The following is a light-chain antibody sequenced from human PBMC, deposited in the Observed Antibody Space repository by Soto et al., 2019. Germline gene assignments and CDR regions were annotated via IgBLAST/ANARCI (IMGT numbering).Light chain of an antibody. Sequence: EIVLTQSPATLSLSPGERATLSCRASQSVSSYLAWYQQKPGQPPRLLIYDASNRATGIPARFSGSASGTDFTLTISSLEPEDFAVYYCQQRSNWPLTFGGGTKVEIK. V-gene: IGKV3-11*01. CDR3: QQRSNWPLT. CDR1: QSVSSY. CDR2: DAS. J-gene: IGKJ4*01.